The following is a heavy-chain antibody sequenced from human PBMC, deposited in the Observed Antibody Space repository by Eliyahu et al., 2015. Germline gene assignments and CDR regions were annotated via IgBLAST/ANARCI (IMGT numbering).Heavy chain of an antibody. D-gene: IGHD2/OR15-2a*01. CDR1: GFTFXXXX. CDR3: ARASATGVRKVKYYYGMDV. V-gene: IGHV3-30-3*01. CDR2: ISFETNK. Sequence: QEQLVESGGGVVRPGASLRXSXAASGFTFXXXXMNWVRQAPGKGLEWVAVISFETNKXNADVVKGRFTISRDDSKNTVYLELNKLTPDDTATYYCARASATGVRKVKYYYGMDVWGQGTTVTVSS. J-gene: IGHJ6*02.